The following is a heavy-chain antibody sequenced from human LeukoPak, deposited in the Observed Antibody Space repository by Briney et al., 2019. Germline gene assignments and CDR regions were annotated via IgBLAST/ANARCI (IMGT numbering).Heavy chain of an antibody. CDR1: GFTFSDFW. D-gene: IGHD2-8*01. V-gene: IGHV3-7*01. Sequence: GGSLRLSCAGSGFTFSDFWMTWVRQAPGKGLEWVANIKEDGGEGYYVDSVKGRFTVSRDNAKNSLYLQLTSLRAEDTAVYYCATRYCTISACRASSYKSFDVWGKGTTVTVSS. CDR2: IKEDGGEG. CDR3: ATRYCTISACRASSYKSFDV. J-gene: IGHJ6*04.